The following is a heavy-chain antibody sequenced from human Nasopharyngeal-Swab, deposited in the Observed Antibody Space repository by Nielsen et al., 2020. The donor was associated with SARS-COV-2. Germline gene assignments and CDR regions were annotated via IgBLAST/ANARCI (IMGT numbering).Heavy chain of an antibody. CDR2: ISSSSSYI. J-gene: IGHJ6*02. V-gene: IGHV3-21*01. D-gene: IGHD6-13*01. CDR3: ARASIAAAGTRIYYYGMDV. Sequence: WIRQPTGKGLEWVSSISSSSSYIYYADSVKGRFTISRDNAKNSLYLQMNSLRAEDTAVYYCARASIAAAGTRIYYYGMDVWGQGTTVTVSS.